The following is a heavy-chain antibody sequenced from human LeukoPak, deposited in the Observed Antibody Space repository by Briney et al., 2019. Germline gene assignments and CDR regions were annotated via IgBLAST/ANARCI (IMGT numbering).Heavy chain of an antibody. CDR1: GLPSSGFA. CDR3: AKDFVDYYDSSGYPLHAFDI. Sequence: GGSLSLSCAASGLPSSGFAMHWVRQAPGKGLEWLALFGYVGGNIYYADSVKARFTVPRDNSKNTVYLQMNSLRAEDTAVYYCAKDFVDYYDSSGYPLHAFDIWGQGTTVTVSS. J-gene: IGHJ3*02. D-gene: IGHD3-22*01. CDR2: FGYVGGNI. V-gene: IGHV3-30*02.